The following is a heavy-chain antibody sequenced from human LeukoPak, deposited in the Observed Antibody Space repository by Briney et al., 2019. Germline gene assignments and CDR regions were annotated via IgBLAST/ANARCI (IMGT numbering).Heavy chain of an antibody. Sequence: PSETLSLTCTVSGGSISSSSYYWGWIRQPPGKGLEWIGSIYYSGSTYYNPSLKSRVTISVDTSKNQFSLKLSSVTAADTAVYYCARVAFRTHFDYWGQGTLVTVSS. CDR2: IYYSGST. J-gene: IGHJ4*02. D-gene: IGHD1-14*01. V-gene: IGHV4-39*07. CDR1: GGSISSSSYY. CDR3: ARVAFRTHFDY.